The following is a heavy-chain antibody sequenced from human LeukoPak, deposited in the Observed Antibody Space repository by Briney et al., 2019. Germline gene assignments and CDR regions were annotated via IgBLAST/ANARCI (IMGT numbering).Heavy chain of an antibody. V-gene: IGHV4-34*01. CDR3: ARLKKRWYYDSGDAFDI. CDR1: GGSFSGYY. CDR2: INHSGST. Sequence: SETLSLTCAVYGGSFSGYYWSWIRQPPGKGLEWIGEINHSGSTNYNPSLKSRVTISVDTSKNQFSLKLSSVTAADTAAYYCARLKKRWYYDSGDAFDIWGQGTMVTVSS. J-gene: IGHJ3*02. D-gene: IGHD3-22*01.